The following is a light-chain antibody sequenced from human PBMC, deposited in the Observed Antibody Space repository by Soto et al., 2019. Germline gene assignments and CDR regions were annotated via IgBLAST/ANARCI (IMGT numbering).Light chain of an antibody. Sequence: DIQMTQSPSSLSASVGDRVTITCRASQGISRYLDWYQQKPGRAPNLLIYAASTLQSGVPSRFSGNRSGTDFTLTISRLQPEDFATYCCQQRFRRPFTFGPGAKVDVK. J-gene: IGKJ3*01. CDR3: QQRFRRPFT. V-gene: IGKV1-39*01. CDR2: AAS. CDR1: QGISRY.